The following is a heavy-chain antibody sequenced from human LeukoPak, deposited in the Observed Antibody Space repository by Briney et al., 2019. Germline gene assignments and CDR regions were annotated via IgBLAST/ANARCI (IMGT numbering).Heavy chain of an antibody. CDR1: GYTFTSYY. Sequence: ASVKLSCKASGYTFTSYYMHWVRQAPGQGLEWMGWMNPNTGHTGSAEQFQGRVTMTRNTSISTAYMELSSLKSEDTATYYCARGRTDCNNGVCYSNYYYMDVWGKGTTVTVSS. CDR3: ARGRTDCNNGVCYSNYYYMDV. J-gene: IGHJ6*03. D-gene: IGHD2-8*01. V-gene: IGHV1-8*02. CDR2: MNPNTGHT.